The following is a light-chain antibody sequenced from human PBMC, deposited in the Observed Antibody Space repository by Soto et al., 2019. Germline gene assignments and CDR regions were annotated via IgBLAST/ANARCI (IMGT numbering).Light chain of an antibody. Sequence: DIQMTQSPSSLSASVGDRVTITCRASQSINSYLNWYQQKPGKAPKLLIYAASSLQSGVPSRFSGSGSGTDFTLTISSLQPEDFAPYYCQQSYSTLFTFGPGTKVDIK. V-gene: IGKV1-39*01. CDR3: QQSYSTLFT. CDR1: QSINSY. J-gene: IGKJ3*01. CDR2: AAS.